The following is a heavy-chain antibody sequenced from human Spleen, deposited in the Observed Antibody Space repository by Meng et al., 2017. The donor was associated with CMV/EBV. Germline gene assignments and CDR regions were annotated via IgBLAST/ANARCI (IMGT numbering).Heavy chain of an antibody. CDR2: IYSGGTI. Sequence: QVQLQESGPGMVTPSETLSLTCTVSGDSISIYYWTWIRQPAGKGLEWIGRIYSGGTINYNRTLKSRVSMSVDTSKNQFSLKLSSVTAADTAVYYCARGYGEIDYWGQGALVTVSS. D-gene: IGHD4-17*01. CDR1: GDSISIYY. J-gene: IGHJ4*02. V-gene: IGHV4-4*07. CDR3: ARGYGEIDY.